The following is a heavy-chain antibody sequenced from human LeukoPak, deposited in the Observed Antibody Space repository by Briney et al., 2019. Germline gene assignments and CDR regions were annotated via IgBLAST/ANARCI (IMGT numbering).Heavy chain of an antibody. J-gene: IGHJ4*02. CDR3: AKDGGLWVSAHWGDS. CDR1: GCTFSSDT. D-gene: IGHD7-27*01. Sequence: GWALMLSSTAVGCTFSSDTLTWCRHDPGKGVQGGSGITTGDGNTYYADSVKGRFTVSRDDSKNTLYLQMNSLRAEDTAVYYCAKDGGLWVSAHWGDSWGRGTLVTVSS. CDR2: ITTGDGNT. V-gene: IGHV3-23*01.